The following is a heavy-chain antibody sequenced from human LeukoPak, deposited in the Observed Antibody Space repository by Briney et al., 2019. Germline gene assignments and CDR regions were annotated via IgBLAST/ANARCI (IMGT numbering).Heavy chain of an antibody. CDR2: ISYDGSNK. CDR1: GFTFSSYG. V-gene: IGHV3-30*18. Sequence: PGRSLRLSCAASGFTFSSYGMHWVRQAPGKGLEWVAVISYDGSNKYYADSVKGRFTISRDNSKNTLYLQMNSLRAEDTAVYYCAKDEPTTVTTLPYYYYYGMDVWGQGTTVTVSS. CDR3: AKDEPTTVTTLPYYYYYGMDV. D-gene: IGHD4-11*01. J-gene: IGHJ6*02.